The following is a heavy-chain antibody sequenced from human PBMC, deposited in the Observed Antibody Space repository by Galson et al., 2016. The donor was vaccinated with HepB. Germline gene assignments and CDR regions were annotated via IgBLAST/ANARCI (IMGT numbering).Heavy chain of an antibody. J-gene: IGHJ4*02. CDR1: GFTLSSYW. Sequence: SLRLSCAASGFTLSSYWMSWVRQAPGKGLEWVANINEDGTGKYYVESVKGRFTISRDNAKKSIYLQMNSLRAADTAVYYCARTYCGGDCITYDYWGQGALVTVSS. D-gene: IGHD2-21*02. CDR3: ARTYCGGDCITYDY. CDR2: INEDGTGK. V-gene: IGHV3-7*03.